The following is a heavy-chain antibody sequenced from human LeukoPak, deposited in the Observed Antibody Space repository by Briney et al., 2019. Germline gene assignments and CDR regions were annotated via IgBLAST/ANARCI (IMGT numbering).Heavy chain of an antibody. V-gene: IGHV1-18*01. D-gene: IGHD3-10*01. CDR1: GYTFTSYG. Sequence: GASVKVSCKASGYTFTSYGISWVRQAPGQGLEWMGWISAYNGNTNYAQKLQGRVTMTTDTSTSTAYMELRSLRSDDTAVYYCARRAPYYYGSGSYYKRYFDYWGQGTLVTVSS. J-gene: IGHJ4*02. CDR3: ARRAPYYYGSGSYYKRYFDY. CDR2: ISAYNGNT.